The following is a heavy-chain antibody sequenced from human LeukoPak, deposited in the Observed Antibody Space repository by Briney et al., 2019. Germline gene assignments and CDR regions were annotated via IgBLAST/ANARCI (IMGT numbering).Heavy chain of an antibody. V-gene: IGHV3-30*02. D-gene: IGHD3-10*01. CDR2: IRYGGSNK. CDR3: AKVEKVRGFNYFYYYYMDV. J-gene: IGHJ6*03. Sequence: GGSLRLSCAASGFTFSNYGMHWVRQTPGKGLEWVSFIRYGGSNKVYADSVKGRFTISRDNSKNTLYLQMNSLRPEDTAVYYCAKVEKVRGFNYFYYYYMDVWGKGTTVTIS. CDR1: GFTFSNYG.